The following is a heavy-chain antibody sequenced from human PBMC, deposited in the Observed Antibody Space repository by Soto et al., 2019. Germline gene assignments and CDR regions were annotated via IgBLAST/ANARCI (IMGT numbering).Heavy chain of an antibody. CDR2: IIPTLGIA. V-gene: IGHV1-69*08. CDR3: AREQVILGTYGMDV. CDR1: GGTFSSYT. D-gene: IGHD2-15*01. J-gene: IGHJ6*02. Sequence: QVQLVQSGAEVKKPGSSVKVSCKASGGTFSSYTISWVRQAPGQGLEWMGRIIPTLGIADYAQKFQGRVTITADKSTSTAYMELNSLRSEDTAVYYCAREQVILGTYGMDVWGQGTTVTVSS.